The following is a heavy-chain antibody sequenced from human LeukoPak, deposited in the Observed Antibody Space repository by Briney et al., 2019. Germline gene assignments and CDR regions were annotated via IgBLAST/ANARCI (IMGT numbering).Heavy chain of an antibody. Sequence: ASVKVSCKASGCTFTSYAMHWVRQAPGQRLEWMGWINAGNGNTKYSQKFQGRVTITRDTSASTAYMELSSLRSEDTAVYYCARDYYGSGSYYSAYWGQGTLVTVSS. D-gene: IGHD3-10*01. CDR2: INAGNGNT. CDR1: GCTFTSYA. CDR3: ARDYYGSGSYYSAY. V-gene: IGHV1-3*01. J-gene: IGHJ4*02.